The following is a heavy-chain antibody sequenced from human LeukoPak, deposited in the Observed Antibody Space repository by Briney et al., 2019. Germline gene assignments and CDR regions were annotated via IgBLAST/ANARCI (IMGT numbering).Heavy chain of an antibody. CDR1: GGSVSSANYY. Sequence: SETLSLTCTVSGGSVSSANYYWSWIRQPPGKGLEWIGYIYYSGSTNYNPSLKSRVTISVDTSKNQFSLKLSSVTAADTAVYYCARDVGSSSSHDYGMDVWGQGTTVTVSS. CDR2: IYYSGST. J-gene: IGHJ6*02. CDR3: ARDVGSSSSHDYGMDV. D-gene: IGHD6-6*01. V-gene: IGHV4-61*01.